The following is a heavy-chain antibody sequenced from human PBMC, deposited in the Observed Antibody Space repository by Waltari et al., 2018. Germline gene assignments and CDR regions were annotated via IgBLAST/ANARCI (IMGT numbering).Heavy chain of an antibody. Sequence: QVQLQQWGAGLLKPSETLSLTCAVYGGSFSGYYWSWIRQPPGKGLEWIGEINHSGSTNYNPSRKSRVTRSVDTSKNQFSLKLSAGTAADTAVYYCARGRPRRYSSSSMDVWGKGTTVTVSS. J-gene: IGHJ6*03. V-gene: IGHV4-34*01. CDR3: ARGRPRRYSSSSMDV. CDR1: GGSFSGYY. D-gene: IGHD6-6*01. CDR2: INHSGST.